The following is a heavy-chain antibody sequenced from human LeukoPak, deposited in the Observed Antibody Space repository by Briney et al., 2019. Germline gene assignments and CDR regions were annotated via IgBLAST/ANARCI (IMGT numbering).Heavy chain of an antibody. D-gene: IGHD3-10*01. CDR3: AREIGGSMVRGVDNWFDP. V-gene: IGHV7-4-1*02. CDR1: GYTFTSYA. CDR2: INTNTGNP. J-gene: IGHJ5*02. Sequence: ASVKVSCKASGYTFTSYAMNWVRQAPGQGLEWMGWINTNTGNPTYAQGFTGRFVFSLDTSVSTAYLQISSLKAEDTAVYYCAREIGGSMVRGVDNWFDPWGQGTLVTVSS.